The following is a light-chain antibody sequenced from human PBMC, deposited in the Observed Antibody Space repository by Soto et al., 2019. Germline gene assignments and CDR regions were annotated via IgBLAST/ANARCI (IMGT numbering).Light chain of an antibody. Sequence: QPVLTQPRSVSGSPGQSVTISCTGTSSDVGGYNYVSWYQQHPGKAPKLMIYDVSKRPSGVPDRFSGSKSGNTASLTISGLQAEDEADYYCCSYAGSYLNVFGTGAKGTVL. CDR1: SSDVGGYNY. V-gene: IGLV2-11*01. CDR2: DVS. CDR3: CSYAGSYLNV. J-gene: IGLJ1*01.